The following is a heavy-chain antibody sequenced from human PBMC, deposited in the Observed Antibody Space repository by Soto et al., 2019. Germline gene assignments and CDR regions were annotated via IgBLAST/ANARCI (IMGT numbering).Heavy chain of an antibody. CDR1: GFSSSTIGVS. CDR2: IYWNEDK. J-gene: IGHJ1*01. D-gene: IGHD3-3*01. V-gene: IGHV2-5*01. CDR3: AHSTSGSYFPYFHL. Sequence: QITLKESGPTLAKPTQTLTLTCTFSGFSSSTIGVSVGWFREPPGKALEWLALIYWNEDKRYTPSLKIRLTISKDTSKYHVGLSMTDMDPADTATYFCAHSTSGSYFPYFHLWGQGTLVTVSS.